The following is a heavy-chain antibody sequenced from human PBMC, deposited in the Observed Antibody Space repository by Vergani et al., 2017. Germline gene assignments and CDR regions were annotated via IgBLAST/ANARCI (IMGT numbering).Heavy chain of an antibody. CDR1: GFSFGDYA. Sequence: EVQLMESGGGLVQPGRSLRLSCAASGFSFGDYAMTWVRQAPGKGLEWVAFIRNKAYGGTTEYASSVKGRFTISRDDSKRLAYLQLSGLKTEDTAVYFSSRGGGYSFGYSDYGGQGTLVTVSS. D-gene: IGHD5-18*01. CDR3: SRGGGYSFGYSDY. CDR2: IRNKAYGGTT. V-gene: IGHV3-49*04. J-gene: IGHJ4*02.